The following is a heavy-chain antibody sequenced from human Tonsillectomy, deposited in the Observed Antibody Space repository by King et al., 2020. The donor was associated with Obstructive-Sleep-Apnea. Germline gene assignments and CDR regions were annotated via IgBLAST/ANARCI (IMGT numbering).Heavy chain of an antibody. CDR2: IYYSGST. D-gene: IGHD4-17*01. CDR3: ARGSDYGDYDGSLDFDY. CDR1: GGSISSGGYY. J-gene: IGHJ4*02. V-gene: IGHV4-31*03. Sequence: QLQESGPGLVKPSQTLSLICTVSGGSISSGGYYWSWIRQHPGKGLEWIGYIYYSGSTYYNPSLKSRVSISVDTSTNQFSLKLSSVTAADTAVYYCARGSDYGDYDGSLDFDYWGQGTLVTVSS.